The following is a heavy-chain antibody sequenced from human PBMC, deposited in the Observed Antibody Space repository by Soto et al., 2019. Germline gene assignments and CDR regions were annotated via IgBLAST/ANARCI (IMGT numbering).Heavy chain of an antibody. CDR3: GRGRSGQIVVFY. V-gene: IGHV1-2*02. Sequence: GASVKVYFKASGYTFTGHYIHWVRQAPEQGPEWMGEIGPESGATRYAQKFQGRVTMTRDTSITTVYMELKNLSSDDTAVYYCGRGRSGQIVVFYWGQGTPVTVSS. CDR1: GYTFTGHY. D-gene: IGHD1-26*01. CDR2: IGPESGAT. J-gene: IGHJ4*02.